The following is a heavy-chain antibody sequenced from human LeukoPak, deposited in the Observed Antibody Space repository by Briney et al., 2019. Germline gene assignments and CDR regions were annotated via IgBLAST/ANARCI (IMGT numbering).Heavy chain of an antibody. CDR3: ARDLGTYYYDSSGDHHDAFDI. J-gene: IGHJ3*02. CDR2: INPSGGST. Sequence: ASVKVSCKASGYTFTSYYMHWVRQAPGQGLEWMGIINPSGGSTSYAQKFQGRVTMTRDTSTSTVYMELSSLRSEDTAVYYCARDLGTYYYDSSGDHHDAFDIWGQGTMVTVSS. CDR1: GYTFTSYY. V-gene: IGHV1-46*01. D-gene: IGHD3-22*01.